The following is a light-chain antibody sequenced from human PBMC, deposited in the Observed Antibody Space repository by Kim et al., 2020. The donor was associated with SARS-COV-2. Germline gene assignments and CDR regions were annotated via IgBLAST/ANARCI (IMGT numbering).Light chain of an antibody. J-gene: IGLJ3*02. CDR2: RDS. CDR3: QVWDSSTWV. V-gene: IGLV3-9*01. Sequence: SYELTQPLSVSVALGQTARITCGGNNIGSKNVHWYQQKPGQAPVLVIYRDSNRPSGIPERFSGSNSGNTANLTISRAQAGDEADYYCQVWDSSTWVFGGGTQLTVL. CDR1: NIGSKN.